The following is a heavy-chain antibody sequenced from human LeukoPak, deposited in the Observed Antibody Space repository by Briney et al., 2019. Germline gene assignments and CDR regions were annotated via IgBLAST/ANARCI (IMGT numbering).Heavy chain of an antibody. D-gene: IGHD4-17*01. V-gene: IGHV4-59*01. Sequence: SETLSLTCTVSGGSISSYYWSWIRQLPGKGLEWIGYIYYSGSTHYNPSLKSRVTISVDTSKNQFSLKLSSVTAADTAVYYCARGNGGDYDYWGQGTLVTVSS. CDR3: ARGNGGDYDY. CDR1: GGSISSYY. CDR2: IYYSGST. J-gene: IGHJ4*02.